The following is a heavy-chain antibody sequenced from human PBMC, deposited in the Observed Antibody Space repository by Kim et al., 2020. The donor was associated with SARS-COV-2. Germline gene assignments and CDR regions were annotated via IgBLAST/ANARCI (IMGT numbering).Heavy chain of an antibody. CDR3: ARMRWELLVGYSFDY. Sequence: SETLSLTCTVSGGSISSYYWSWIRQPPGKGLEWIGYIYYSGSTNYNPSLKSRVTISVDTSKNQFSLKLSSVTAADTAVYYCARMRWELLVGYSFDYWGQGTLVTVSS. V-gene: IGHV4-59*13. CDR1: GGSISSYY. J-gene: IGHJ4*02. D-gene: IGHD1-26*01. CDR2: IYYSGST.